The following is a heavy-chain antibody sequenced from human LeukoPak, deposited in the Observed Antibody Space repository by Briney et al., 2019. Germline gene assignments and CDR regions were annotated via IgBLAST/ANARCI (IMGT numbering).Heavy chain of an antibody. D-gene: IGHD4-17*01. CDR1: GGSISSYY. J-gene: IGHJ4*02. CDR2: IYYSGST. CDR3: ARGGAGDYVPEDY. V-gene: IGHV4-59*01. Sequence: SETLSLTCTVSGGSISSYYWSWIRQPPGKGLEWIGYIYYSGSTNYNPSLKSRVTISVDTSKNQFSLKLSSVTAADTAVYYCARGGAGDYVPEDYWGQGTLVAVSS.